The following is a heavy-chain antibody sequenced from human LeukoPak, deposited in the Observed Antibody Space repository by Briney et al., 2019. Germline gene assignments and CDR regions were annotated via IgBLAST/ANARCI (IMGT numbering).Heavy chain of an antibody. J-gene: IGHJ6*03. CDR3: ARDWDSSLQGYSCMDV. Sequence: PSQTLSLTCTVSGGSISSGGYYWSWIRQPPGKGLEWIGYIYHSGSTYYNPSLKSRVTISVDTSKNQFSLKLSSVTAADTAVYYCARDWDSSLQGYSCMDVWGKGTTVTVSS. V-gene: IGHV4-30-2*01. CDR2: IYHSGST. D-gene: IGHD6-6*01. CDR1: GGSISSGGYY.